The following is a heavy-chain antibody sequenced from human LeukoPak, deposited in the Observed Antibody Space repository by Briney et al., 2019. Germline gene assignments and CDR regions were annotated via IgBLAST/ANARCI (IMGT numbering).Heavy chain of an antibody. CDR1: GESFSGYY. CDR3: ARGRYCSGGGCYYY. CDR2: ISQSGST. D-gene: IGHD2-15*01. J-gene: IGHJ4*02. V-gene: IGHV4-34*01. Sequence: SETLSLTCTVYGESFSGYYWTWIRQPPGKGLEWIGEISQSGSTNYNPSLKSRVTMSVDTSKKQFSLKLNSVTAADTAVYYCARGRYCSGGGCYYYWGQGTLVTVSS.